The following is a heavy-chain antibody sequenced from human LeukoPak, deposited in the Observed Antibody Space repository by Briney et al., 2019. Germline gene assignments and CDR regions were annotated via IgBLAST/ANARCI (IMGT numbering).Heavy chain of an antibody. J-gene: IGHJ4*02. Sequence: SETLSLTCAVYGASFSGYYWSWIRQPPGKGLEWIGEINHSGSTNYNPSLKSRVTISVDTSKNQFSLKLSSVTAADTAVYYCASGGYYEDWGQGTLVTVSS. CDR2: INHSGST. CDR3: ASGGYYED. V-gene: IGHV4-34*01. CDR1: GASFSGYY.